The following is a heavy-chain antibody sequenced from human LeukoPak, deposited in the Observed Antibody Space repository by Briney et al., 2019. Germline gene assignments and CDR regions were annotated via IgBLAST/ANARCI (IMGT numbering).Heavy chain of an antibody. CDR3: ASLDYDYVWGSYRYSALDY. CDR1: GGTFSSYA. D-gene: IGHD3-16*02. Sequence: SVKVSCKASGGTFSSYAISWVRQAPGQGLEWMGRIIPILGMANYAQKFQGRVTITADKSTSTAYMELSSLRSEDTAVYYCASLDYDYVWGSYRYSALDYWGQGTLVTVSS. J-gene: IGHJ4*02. V-gene: IGHV1-69*04. CDR2: IIPILGMA.